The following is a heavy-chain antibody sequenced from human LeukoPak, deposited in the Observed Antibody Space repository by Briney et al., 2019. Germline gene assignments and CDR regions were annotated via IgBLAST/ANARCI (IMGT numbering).Heavy chain of an antibody. Sequence: PSETLSLTCTVSGASVSSCSYYWSWIRQSPGKGLEWIGFMSYNVHTDYNPSLKSRVTLSADTSNNQFSLRLNSVTAADTAVYFCATVAVAGTGPDNWGQGTLVTVSS. CDR1: GASVSSCSYY. CDR3: ATVAVAGTGPDN. D-gene: IGHD6-13*01. J-gene: IGHJ4*02. CDR2: MSYNVHT. V-gene: IGHV4-61*01.